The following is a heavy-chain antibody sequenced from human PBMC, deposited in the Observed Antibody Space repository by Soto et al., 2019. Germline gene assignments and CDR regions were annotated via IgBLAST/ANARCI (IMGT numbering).Heavy chain of an antibody. CDR2: INPSGGST. CDR3: ERVWNDAAFDI. V-gene: IGHV1-46*01. J-gene: IGHJ3*02. D-gene: IGHD1-1*01. CDR1: GYTFTSYY. Sequence: ASVKVSCKASGYTFTSYYMHWVRQAPGQGLEWMGIINPSGGSTSYAQKFQGRVTMTRDTSTSTVYMELSSLRSEDTAVYYFERVWNDAAFDIWGQGTMVTVS.